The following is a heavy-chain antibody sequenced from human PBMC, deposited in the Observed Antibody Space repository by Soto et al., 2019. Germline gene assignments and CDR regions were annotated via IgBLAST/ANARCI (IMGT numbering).Heavy chain of an antibody. CDR3: ARVDIVVVPAAIGMGYYYYGMDV. CDR1: GYTFTSYG. D-gene: IGHD2-2*02. CDR2: ISAYNGNT. J-gene: IGHJ6*02. Sequence: ASVNVSCQASGYTFTSYGISWVRQAPGQGLEWMGWISAYNGNTNYAQKLQGRVTMTTDTSTSTAYMELRSLRSDDTAVYYCARVDIVVVPAAIGMGYYYYGMDVWGQGTTVTVSS. V-gene: IGHV1-18*01.